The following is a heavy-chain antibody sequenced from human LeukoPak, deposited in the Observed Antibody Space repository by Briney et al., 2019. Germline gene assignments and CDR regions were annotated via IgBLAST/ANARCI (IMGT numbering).Heavy chain of an antibody. CDR3: ARYYRGGWYYLDY. V-gene: IGHV4-34*01. CDR2: INHSGST. Sequence: PSETLSLTCAAYGGSFSGYYWSWIRQPPGKGLEWIGEINHSGSTNYNPSLKSRVTISVDTSKNQFSLKLSSVTAADTAVYYCARYYRGGWYYLDYWGQGTLVTVSS. J-gene: IGHJ4*02. D-gene: IGHD6-19*01. CDR1: GGSFSGYY.